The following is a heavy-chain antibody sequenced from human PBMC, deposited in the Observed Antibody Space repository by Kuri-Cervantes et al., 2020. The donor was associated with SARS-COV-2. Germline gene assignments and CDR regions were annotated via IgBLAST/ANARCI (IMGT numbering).Heavy chain of an antibody. Sequence: SETLSLTCTVSGGSISSGSYYWSWIRQPAGKGLEWIGYIYTSRSTNYNPSLKSRVTISVDTSKNQFSLKLSSVTAADTAVYYCSRHPRGYSSGWYASGFDYWGQGTLVTVSS. V-gene: IGHV4-61*09. D-gene: IGHD6-19*01. J-gene: IGHJ4*02. CDR2: IYTSRST. CDR3: SRHPRGYSSGWYASGFDY. CDR1: GGSISSGSYY.